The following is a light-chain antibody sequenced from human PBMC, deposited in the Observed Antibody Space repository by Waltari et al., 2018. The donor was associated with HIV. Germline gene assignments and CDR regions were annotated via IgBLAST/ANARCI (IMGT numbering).Light chain of an antibody. J-gene: IGLJ2*01. V-gene: IGLV2-8*01. Sequence: QSALTQPPSASGSPGQSVTISCTGASSDLGVYNSVSWYQQRPGKAPKVIISEVSKRSSGVPNRFSGSTSGNTASLTVSGLQADDEADYYCAAWDDSLNGPGVVFGGGTKLTVL. CDR1: SSDLGVYNS. CDR3: AAWDDSLNGPGVV. CDR2: EVS.